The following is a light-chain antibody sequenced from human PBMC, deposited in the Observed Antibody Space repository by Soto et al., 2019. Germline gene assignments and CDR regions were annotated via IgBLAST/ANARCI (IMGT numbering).Light chain of an antibody. Sequence: QSALTQPASVSGSPGQSITLSCTGSSSDVGRYNLVSWYQHHPGKAPKLIIYEAIKRPSGISDRFSGSKSGNTASLTISGLQAEDEADYYCCPYGGYSTFVVFGGGTKLTVL. J-gene: IGLJ2*01. CDR2: EAI. CDR3: CPYGGYSTFVV. CDR1: SSDVGRYNL. V-gene: IGLV2-23*02.